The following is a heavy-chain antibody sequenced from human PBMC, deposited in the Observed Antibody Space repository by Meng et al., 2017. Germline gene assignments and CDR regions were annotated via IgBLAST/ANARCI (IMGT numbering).Heavy chain of an antibody. V-gene: IGHV4/OR15-8*02. J-gene: IGHJ5*02. CDR2: IYHGGDT. Sequence: SETLSLTCVVSGGSISSIDWWSWVRQPPGKGLEWIGEIYHGGDTNYNPSLKSRVTIAIDKSKNQFSLKLSSVTAADTAVYYCARVSVGWESGFDPWGQGTLVTVSS. CDR1: GGSISSIDW. D-gene: IGHD3-16*01. CDR3: ARVSVGWESGFDP.